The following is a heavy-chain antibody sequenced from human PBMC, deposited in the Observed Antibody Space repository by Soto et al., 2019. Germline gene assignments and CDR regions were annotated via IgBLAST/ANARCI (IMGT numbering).Heavy chain of an antibody. CDR3: ARDAGIAAAGTKFPSHFDY. CDR2: IIPIFGTA. CDR1: GGTFSSYA. D-gene: IGHD6-13*01. V-gene: IGHV1-69*13. Sequence: SVKVSCKASGGTFSSYAISWVRQAPGQGLEWMGGIIPIFGTANYAQKFQGRVTITADESTSTAYMELSSLRSEDTAVYYCARDAGIAAAGTKFPSHFDYWGQGTQVTVSS. J-gene: IGHJ4*02.